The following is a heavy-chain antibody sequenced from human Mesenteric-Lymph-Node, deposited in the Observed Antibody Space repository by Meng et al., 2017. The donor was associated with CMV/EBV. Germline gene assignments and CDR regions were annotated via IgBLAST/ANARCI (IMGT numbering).Heavy chain of an antibody. D-gene: IGHD6-6*01. CDR3: ARDSEQLALVGMDV. Sequence: GESLKISCAASGFTFSSYWMHWVRQAPGKGLVWVSRINSDGSSTSYADSVKGRFTISRDNAKNSLYLQMNSLRAEDTAVYYCARDSEQLALVGMDVWGQGTTVTVSS. V-gene: IGHV3-74*01. CDR1: GFTFSSYW. CDR2: INSDGSST. J-gene: IGHJ6*02.